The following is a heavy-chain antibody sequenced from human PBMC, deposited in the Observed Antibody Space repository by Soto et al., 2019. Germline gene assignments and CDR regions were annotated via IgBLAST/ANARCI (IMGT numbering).Heavy chain of an antibody. V-gene: IGHV4-31*03. CDR1: GGSISSGGYY. J-gene: IGHJ4*02. CDR3: ARDKAAAGLFDY. CDR2: IYYSGST. D-gene: IGHD6-13*01. Sequence: QVQLQESGPGLVKPSQTLSLTCTVSGGSISSGGYYWSWIRPHPGKGLEWIGYIYYSGSTYYNPSLKSRVTISVDTSKNQCSLKLSSVTAADTAVYYCARDKAAAGLFDYWGQGTLVTVSS.